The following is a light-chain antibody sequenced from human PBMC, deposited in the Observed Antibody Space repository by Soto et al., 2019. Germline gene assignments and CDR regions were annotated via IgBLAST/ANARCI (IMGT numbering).Light chain of an antibody. CDR2: EVS. V-gene: IGLV2-8*01. CDR1: SSDVGGYNY. Sequence: QSVLTQPPSASGSPGQSVTISCTGTSSDVGGYNYVAWYQQHPGKAPKVMIYEVSRRPSGVPDRFSGSKSGNTASLTVSGLQAEDEADYYCSSYAGSNNPYVFGTGTKATVL. J-gene: IGLJ1*01. CDR3: SSYAGSNNPYV.